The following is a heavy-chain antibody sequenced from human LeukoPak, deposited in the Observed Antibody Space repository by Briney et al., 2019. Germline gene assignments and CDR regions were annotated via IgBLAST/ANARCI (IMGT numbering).Heavy chain of an antibody. J-gene: IGHJ5*02. Sequence: GWSLRLSCAASVFDLTTYAITLGRQAPAKGRECGSSMRIGGGGTYYADSGNVRFTISRDNSENTLHLQMNNLRVEDTARYFCARCMVLSQGSSTWFDPWGQGTLVTVSS. D-gene: IGHD3-10*01. V-gene: IGHV3-23*01. CDR1: VFDLTTYA. CDR3: ARCMVLSQGSSTWFDP. CDR2: MRIGGGGT.